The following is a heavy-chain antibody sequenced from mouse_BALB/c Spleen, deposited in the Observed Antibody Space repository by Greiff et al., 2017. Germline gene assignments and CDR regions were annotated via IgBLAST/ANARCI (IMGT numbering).Heavy chain of an antibody. CDR1: GYTFTSYW. Sequence: LQQPGSELVRPGASVKLSCKASGYTFTSYWMHWVKQRPGQGLEWIGNIYPGSGSTNYDEKFKSKATLTVDTSSSTAYMQLSSLTSEDSAVYYCTRKDYGSWFAYWGQGTLVTVSA. D-gene: IGHD1-1*01. CDR3: TRKDYGSWFAY. V-gene: IGHV1S22*01. CDR2: IYPGSGST. J-gene: IGHJ3*01.